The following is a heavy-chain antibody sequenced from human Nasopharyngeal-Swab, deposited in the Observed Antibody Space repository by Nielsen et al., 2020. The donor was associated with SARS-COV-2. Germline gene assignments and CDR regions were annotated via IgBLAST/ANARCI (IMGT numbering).Heavy chain of an antibody. CDR2: IKQDGSEK. D-gene: IGHD2-15*01. CDR1: GFTFSDYY. J-gene: IGHJ4*02. Sequence: GESLKISCAASGFTFSDYYMSWIRQAPGKGLEWVANIKQDGSEKYYVDSVKGRFTISRDNAKNSLYLQMNSLRAEDTAVYYCARALLGYCSGGSCYSLDYWGQGTLVTVSS. CDR3: ARALLGYCSGGSCYSLDY. V-gene: IGHV3-7*04.